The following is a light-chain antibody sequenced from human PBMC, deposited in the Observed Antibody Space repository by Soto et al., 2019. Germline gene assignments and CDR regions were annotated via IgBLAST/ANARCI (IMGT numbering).Light chain of an antibody. CDR1: TGAVTSGHY. Sequence: QAVVTQEPSLTVSPGGTVTLTCGSSTGAVTSGHYPYGFQQKPGQAPRTLSYDTSNKHSWTPARFSGSLLGGKAALTLSGAQPEDEAEYYYLLAYSGARVFGGGTKLTVL. CDR2: DTS. J-gene: IGLJ2*01. CDR3: LLAYSGARV. V-gene: IGLV7-46*01.